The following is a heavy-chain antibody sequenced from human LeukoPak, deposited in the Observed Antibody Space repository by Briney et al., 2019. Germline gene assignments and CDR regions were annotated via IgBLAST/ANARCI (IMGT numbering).Heavy chain of an antibody. CDR1: GYTSTNYW. CDR3: GRHTGEGSHFQH. J-gene: IGHJ1*01. Sequence: GESMQISCKASGYTSTNYWIGWLRRMPGKGVEWKGIIYHGDSDTRYSPSFRGQVIISADKYIRTAYLQWTSLKASDTAMYYYGRHTGEGSHFQHWGQGSLVTVSS. V-gene: IGHV5-51*01. CDR2: IYHGDSDT. D-gene: IGHD3-16*01.